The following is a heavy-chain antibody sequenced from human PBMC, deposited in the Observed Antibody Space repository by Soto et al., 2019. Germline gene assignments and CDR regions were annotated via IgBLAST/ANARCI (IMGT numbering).Heavy chain of an antibody. J-gene: IGHJ4*01. CDR1: GGTFSSFA. CDR3: AGIWERSAKDEDYDSSGFWPFDH. V-gene: IGHV1-69*13. D-gene: IGHD3-22*01. CDR2: IIPIFGTR. Sequence: GASVKVSCKTSGGTFSSFALSWVRQAPGEGLEWMGGIIPIFGTRSYAQKFQGRVTITADESTTTTYMELSGLRTDDTAVYYCAGIWERSAKDEDYDSSGFWPFDHWGHGTLVTVSS.